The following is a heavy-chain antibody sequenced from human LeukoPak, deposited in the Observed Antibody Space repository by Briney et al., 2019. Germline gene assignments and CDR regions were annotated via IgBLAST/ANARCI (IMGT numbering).Heavy chain of an antibody. J-gene: IGHJ4*02. V-gene: IGHV4-39*07. Sequence: PSETLSLTCTVSGGSISSSGYYWGWIRQPPGKGLEWIGNIYYSGSTYYNPSLKSRVTISVDTSKNQFSLKLSSVTAADTAVYYCARGRAAAGRVYTKIYYFDYWGQGTLVTVSS. CDR3: ARGRAAAGRVYTKIYYFDY. CDR1: GGSISSSGYY. CDR2: IYYSGST. D-gene: IGHD6-13*01.